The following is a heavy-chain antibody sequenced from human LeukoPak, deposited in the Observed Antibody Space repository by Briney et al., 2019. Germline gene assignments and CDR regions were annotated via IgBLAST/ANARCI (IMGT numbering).Heavy chain of an antibody. V-gene: IGHV3-30*02. J-gene: IGHJ4*02. Sequence: LRLSCAAPGFTFSNYGMHLVLQAPGHGLEWVAFIRYGGSNKFYVDFVEGRFTITRDNSEKTLYLQMSRLRAEDTAVYYCAKEILGYCSGTSCHGFDYWGQGTLVTVSS. CDR2: IRYGGSNK. D-gene: IGHD2-2*01. CDR1: GFTFSNYG. CDR3: AKEILGYCSGTSCHGFDY.